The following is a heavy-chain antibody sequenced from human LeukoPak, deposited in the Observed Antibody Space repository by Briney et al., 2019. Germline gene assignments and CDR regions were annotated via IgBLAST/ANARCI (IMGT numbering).Heavy chain of an antibody. D-gene: IGHD3-22*01. CDR1: GFTFSSYG. J-gene: IGHJ4*02. CDR2: IWYDGSNK. CDR3: AKDEIHHMIVVVTGYFDY. V-gene: IGHV3-30*02. Sequence: GGSLRLSCAASGFTFSSYGMHWVRQAPGKWLEWVAFIWYDGSNKYYADSVKGRFTISRDNSKNTLYLQMNSLRAEDTAVYYCAKDEIHHMIVVVTGYFDYWGQGTLVTVSS.